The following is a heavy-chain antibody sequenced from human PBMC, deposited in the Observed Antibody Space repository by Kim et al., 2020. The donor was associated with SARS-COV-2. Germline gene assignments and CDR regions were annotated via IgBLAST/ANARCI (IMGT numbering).Heavy chain of an antibody. D-gene: IGHD3-22*01. CDR3: ARLGYYDSSGDPFDY. V-gene: IGHV4-39*01. Sequence: SETLSLTCTVSGGSISSSSYYWGWIRQPPGKGLEWIGSIYYSGSTYYNPSLKSRVTISVDTSKNQFSLKLSSVTAADTAVYYCARLGYYDSSGDPFDYWGQGTLVTVSS. J-gene: IGHJ4*02. CDR2: IYYSGST. CDR1: GGSISSSSYY.